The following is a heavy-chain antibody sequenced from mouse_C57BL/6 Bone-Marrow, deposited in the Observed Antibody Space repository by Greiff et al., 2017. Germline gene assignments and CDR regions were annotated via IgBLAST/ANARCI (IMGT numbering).Heavy chain of an antibody. D-gene: IGHD2-14*01. CDR1: GYTFTSYW. CDR3: ARRTVRRDYAMDY. Sequence: VQLQQPGAELVKPGASVKLSCKASGYTFTSYWMHWVKQRPGRGLEWIGRIDPNSGGTKYNEKFKSKATLTVDKPSSASYMQLSSLTAEDAAVYYCARRTVRRDYAMDYWGQGTSVTVSS. J-gene: IGHJ4*01. V-gene: IGHV1-72*01. CDR2: IDPNSGGT.